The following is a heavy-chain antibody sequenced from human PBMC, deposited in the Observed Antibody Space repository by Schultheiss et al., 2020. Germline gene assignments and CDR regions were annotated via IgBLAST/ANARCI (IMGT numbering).Heavy chain of an antibody. Sequence: ASVKVSCKASGYTFTSYGISWVRQAPGQRLEWMGWINAGNGNTNYAQKLQGRVTMTTDTSTSTAYMELRSLRSDDTAVYYCAGDCGIAARYNWFDPWGQGTLVTVSS. CDR3: AGDCGIAARYNWFDP. V-gene: IGHV1-18*01. CDR1: GYTFTSYG. D-gene: IGHD6-6*01. J-gene: IGHJ5*02. CDR2: INAGNGNT.